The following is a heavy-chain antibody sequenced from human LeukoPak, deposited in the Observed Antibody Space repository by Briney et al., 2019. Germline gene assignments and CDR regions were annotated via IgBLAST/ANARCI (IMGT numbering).Heavy chain of an antibody. CDR2: IYTSGST. D-gene: IGHD1-26*01. J-gene: IGHJ5*02. V-gene: IGHV4-4*07. CDR3: ARDRTSLWELIQGRWFDP. CDR1: GGSISSYY. Sequence: SETLSLTYTVSGGSISSYYWSWIRQPAGKGLEWIGRIYTSGSTNYNPSLKSRVTMSVDTSKNQFSLKLSSVTAADTAVYYCARDRTSLWELIQGRWFDPWGQGTLVTVSS.